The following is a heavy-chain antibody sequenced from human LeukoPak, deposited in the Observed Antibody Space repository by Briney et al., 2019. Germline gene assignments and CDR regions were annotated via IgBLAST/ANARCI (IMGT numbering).Heavy chain of an antibody. CDR1: GYTFNGYY. D-gene: IGHD5-18*01. Sequence: ASVKVSCKASGYTFNGYYMHWVRQAPGQGLEWMGWINPNSGGTNYAQKFQGRVTMTRDTSISTAYMELSRLRSDDTAIYYCAKDGGRGFNYGLYYFDHWGQGTLVTVSS. CDR3: AKDGGRGFNYGLYYFDH. CDR2: INPNSGGT. V-gene: IGHV1-2*02. J-gene: IGHJ4*02.